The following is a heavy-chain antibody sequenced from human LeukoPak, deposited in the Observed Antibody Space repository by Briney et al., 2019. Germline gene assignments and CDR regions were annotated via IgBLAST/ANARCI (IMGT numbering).Heavy chain of an antibody. Sequence: PSETLSLTCAVYGGSFSVYYWSWIRQPPGKGLEWIGEINHSGSTNYNPSLKSRVTISVDTSKNQFSLKLSSVTAADTAVYYCARADGEDHRSDYWGQGTLVTVSS. V-gene: IGHV4-34*01. D-gene: IGHD3-10*01. CDR1: GGSFSVYY. CDR2: INHSGST. J-gene: IGHJ4*02. CDR3: ARADGEDHRSDY.